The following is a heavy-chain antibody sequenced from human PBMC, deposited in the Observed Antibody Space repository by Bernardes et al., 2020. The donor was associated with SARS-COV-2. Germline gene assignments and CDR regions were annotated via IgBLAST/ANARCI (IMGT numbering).Heavy chain of an antibody. V-gene: IGHV3-66*01. CDR1: GFTVSSNY. D-gene: IGHD3-3*01. CDR2: IYSGGST. J-gene: IGHJ4*02. Sequence: GGSLRLSCAASGFTVSSNYMSWVRQAPGKGLEWVSVIYSGGSTYYADSVKGRFTISRDNSKNTLYLQMNSLRAEDTAVYYCARSPPTYYDFWSGYYFDSWGQGTLVTVSS. CDR3: ARSPPTYYDFWSGYYFDS.